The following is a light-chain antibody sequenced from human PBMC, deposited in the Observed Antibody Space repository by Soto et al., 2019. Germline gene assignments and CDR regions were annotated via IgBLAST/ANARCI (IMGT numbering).Light chain of an antibody. J-gene: IGKJ4*01. Sequence: EVVMTQSPATLSVSPGEVATLSCRASQGIGDTLAWYQHKHGQTPRLLIYDTSTRATGVPARFSGSRSGTEITLTITSLHSEDFAVYYCQRYNNWPLTFGGGTKVESK. CDR3: QRYNNWPLT. CDR1: QGIGDT. CDR2: DTS. V-gene: IGKV3-15*01.